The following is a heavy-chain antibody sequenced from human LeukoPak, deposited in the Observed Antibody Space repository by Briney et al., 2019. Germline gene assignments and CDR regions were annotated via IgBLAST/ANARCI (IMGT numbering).Heavy chain of an antibody. J-gene: IGHJ5*02. CDR1: GGSISSSSYY. CDR2: IYYSGST. D-gene: IGHD3-10*01. V-gene: IGHV4-39*01. CDR3: ARHWFGELGDWFDP. Sequence: SETLSLTCTVSGGSISSSSYYWGWIRQPPGKGLEWIGSIYYSGSTYYNPSLKSRVTISVDTSKNQFSLKLSSVTAADTAVYYCARHWFGELGDWFDPWGQGTLVTVSS.